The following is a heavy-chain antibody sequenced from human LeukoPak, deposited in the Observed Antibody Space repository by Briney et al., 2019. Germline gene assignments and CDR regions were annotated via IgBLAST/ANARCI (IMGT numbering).Heavy chain of an antibody. CDR3: ARDPGDDNVVPGDP. V-gene: IGHV7-4-1*02. Sequence: ASVKVSCKASGYTFTDYAINWVRQAPGQGLEWMGWINTNTGNPTYARGFTGRFVFSLDTSVSTTYLQISSLKAEDTAVYYCARDPGDDNVVPGDPWGQGTLVTVSS. D-gene: IGHD2-2*01. J-gene: IGHJ5*02. CDR1: GYTFTDYA. CDR2: INTNTGNP.